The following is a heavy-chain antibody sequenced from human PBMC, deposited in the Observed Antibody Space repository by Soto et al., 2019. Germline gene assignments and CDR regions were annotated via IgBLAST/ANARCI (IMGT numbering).Heavy chain of an antibody. CDR1: GFTFSSYG. Sequence: QEQLVESGGGVVQPGRSLRLSCAASGFTFSSYGMHWVRQVPGEGLEWVAVIWYDGSNKYYADSVKGRFTSSRDNSKVSLYLEMNSLSAEYTAVYYCARDGGYDGAGSYFDPWGQGSLVTVSS. D-gene: IGHD3-10*01. CDR2: IWYDGSNK. CDR3: ARDGGYDGAGSYFDP. J-gene: IGHJ5*02. V-gene: IGHV3-33*01.